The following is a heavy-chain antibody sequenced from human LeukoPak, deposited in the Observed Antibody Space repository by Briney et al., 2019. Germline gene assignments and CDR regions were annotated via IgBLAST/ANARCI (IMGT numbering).Heavy chain of an antibody. J-gene: IGHJ6*04. CDR1: GGSVSNSGNY. V-gene: IGHV4-61*08. D-gene: IGHD2-15*01. CDR2: IYYSGST. CDR3: ARDRSQDRYYYSGMDV. Sequence: PSETLFLTCTVSGGSVSNSGNYWSWTRQPPGKGLEWIGYIYYSGSTNYNPSLKSRVTISVDTSKDQFSLKLTSVTAADTAVYYCARDRSQDRYYYSGMDVWGKGTTVTVAS.